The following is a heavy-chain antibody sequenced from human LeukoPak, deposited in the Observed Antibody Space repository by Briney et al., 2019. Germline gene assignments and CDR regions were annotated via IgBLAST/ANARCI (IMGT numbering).Heavy chain of an antibody. CDR2: ISASSSYI. Sequence: GGSLRLSCAASGFRFSSYRMNWVRQAPGKGLEWVSSISASSSYINYVDPVKGRFTISRDNAKNSLYLQMNSLRAEDTAVYYCARGSITIFGVVTLYFDYWGQGTLVTVSS. J-gene: IGHJ4*02. CDR3: ARGSITIFGVVTLYFDY. D-gene: IGHD3-3*01. CDR1: GFRFSSYR. V-gene: IGHV3-21*01.